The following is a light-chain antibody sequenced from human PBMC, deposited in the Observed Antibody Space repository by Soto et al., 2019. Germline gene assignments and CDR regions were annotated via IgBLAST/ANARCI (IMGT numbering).Light chain of an antibody. Sequence: EIVMTQSPATLSVSPGERATLSCRASQSVSSNLAWYQQKPGQAPRLLIYGASARATGFPARFSASGSGTEFTLTISSLQSEDFAVYYCQQYNNWPWTFGQGIKV. V-gene: IGKV3-15*01. J-gene: IGKJ1*01. CDR1: QSVSSN. CDR2: GAS. CDR3: QQYNNWPWT.